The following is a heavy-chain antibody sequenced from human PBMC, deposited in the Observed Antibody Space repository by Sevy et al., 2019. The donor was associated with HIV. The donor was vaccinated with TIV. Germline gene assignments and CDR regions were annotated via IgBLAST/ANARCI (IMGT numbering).Heavy chain of an antibody. CDR2: IYYSGST. V-gene: IGHV4-39*01. CDR3: ARLTYYYDSSGYYFDY. J-gene: IGHJ4*02. Sequence: SETLSLTCTVSGGSISSSSYYWGWICQPPGKGLEWIGSIYYSGSTYYNPSLKSRVTISVDTSKNQFSLKLSSVTAADTAVYYCARLTYYYDSSGYYFDYWGQGTLVTVSS. D-gene: IGHD3-22*01. CDR1: GGSISSSSYY.